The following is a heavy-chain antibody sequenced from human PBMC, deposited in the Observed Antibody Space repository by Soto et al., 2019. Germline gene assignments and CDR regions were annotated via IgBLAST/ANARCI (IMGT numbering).Heavy chain of an antibody. CDR1: VDSISSHY. V-gene: IGHV4-4*07. D-gene: IGHD6-13*01. CDR2: IYPSGSN. CDR3: ARAWYSSSWYEDY. Sequence: HVQLQESGPGLVKTSEPLSLTCTVSVDSISSHYWCWLRQPAGMGLEWIGRIYPSGSNNYHPSLNSRVTMSVDTSKTQFSLRLSSVTAADTAVYYCARAWYSSSWYEDYWGRGTLVTVSS. J-gene: IGHJ4*02.